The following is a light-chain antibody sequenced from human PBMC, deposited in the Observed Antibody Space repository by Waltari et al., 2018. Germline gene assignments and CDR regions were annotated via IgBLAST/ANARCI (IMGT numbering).Light chain of an antibody. J-gene: IGKJ1*01. Sequence: DIQMTQSPSSLSASVGDRVTITCQASRDINNYLNWYQQKPWKAPKLLIYDASTLETGVPSRFSGSGSGTDFVFTISRLQPEDIATYYCQHYDGVPPWTFGQGTRVDFK. CDR1: RDINNY. CDR2: DAS. CDR3: QHYDGVPPWT. V-gene: IGKV1-33*01.